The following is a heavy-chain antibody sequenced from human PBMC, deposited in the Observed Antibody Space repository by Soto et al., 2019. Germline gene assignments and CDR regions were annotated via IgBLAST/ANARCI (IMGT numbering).Heavy chain of an antibody. Sequence: PGGTLRLSCAASGFTFSRYAMSWVRQAPGKGPKWVSGISGSGGRTDYADSVKGRFTISRDNSKNTLYLQMNSLRAEDTAVYYCATGGYCISTGCLADYYGMDVWGQGTTVTVSS. CDR2: ISGSGGRT. D-gene: IGHD2-2*01. V-gene: IGHV3-23*01. CDR1: GFTFSRYA. CDR3: ATGGYCISTGCLADYYGMDV. J-gene: IGHJ6*02.